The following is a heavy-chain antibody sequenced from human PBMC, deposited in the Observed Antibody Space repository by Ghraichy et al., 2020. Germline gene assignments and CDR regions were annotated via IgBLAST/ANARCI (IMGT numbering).Heavy chain of an antibody. V-gene: IGHV1-69*06. Sequence: SVKVSCKASGGTFSSYAISWVRQAPGQGLEWMGGIIPIFGTANYAQKFQGRVTITADKSTSTAYMELSSLRSEDTAVYYCARGAKQQLDHAYFDYWGQGTLVTVSS. CDR1: GGTFSSYA. J-gene: IGHJ4*02. CDR2: IIPIFGTA. D-gene: IGHD6-13*01. CDR3: ARGAKQQLDHAYFDY.